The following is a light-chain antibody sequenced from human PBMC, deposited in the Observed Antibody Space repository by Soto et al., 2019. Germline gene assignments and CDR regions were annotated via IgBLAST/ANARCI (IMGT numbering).Light chain of an antibody. J-gene: IGLJ1*01. CDR2: EGT. Sequence: QSVLTQPASVSGSPGQSITISCTGTNSDVVTYNLVSWYQQHPGKAPKLMTYEGTKRPSGVSNRFSGSNSGNTASLTISGLQAEDEADYYCYSYAGSGTYVFGTGTKVTVL. CDR1: NSDVVTYNL. V-gene: IGLV2-23*01. CDR3: YSYAGSGTYV.